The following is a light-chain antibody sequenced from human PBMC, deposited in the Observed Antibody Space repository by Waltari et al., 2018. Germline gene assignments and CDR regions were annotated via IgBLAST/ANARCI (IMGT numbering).Light chain of an antibody. CDR1: SSNIENNP. J-gene: IGLJ2*01. CDR2: SNK. CDR3: AAWDDGLNGPV. V-gene: IGLV1-44*01. Sequence: QSVLTQPPSASGAPGQRVTISCSGRSSNIENNPLNWYQQLPGTAPRLLIYSNKQRPAGVPDRFSGSKSGTSASLAISGLQSEDEADYYCAAWDDGLNGPVFGGGTKLTVL.